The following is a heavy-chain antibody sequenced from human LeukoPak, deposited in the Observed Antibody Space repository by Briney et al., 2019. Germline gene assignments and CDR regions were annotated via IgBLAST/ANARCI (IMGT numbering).Heavy chain of an antibody. D-gene: IGHD3-10*01. J-gene: IGHJ3*02. CDR2: INPSGGST. V-gene: IGHV1-46*01. Sequence: ASVKVSCKASGYTFTSYYMHWVRQAPGQGLEWMGIINPSGGSTSYAQKFQGRVTMTRDASTSTVYMELSSLRSDDTAVYYCARGGFPGGAFDIWGQGTMVTVSS. CDR3: ARGGFPGGAFDI. CDR1: GYTFTSYY.